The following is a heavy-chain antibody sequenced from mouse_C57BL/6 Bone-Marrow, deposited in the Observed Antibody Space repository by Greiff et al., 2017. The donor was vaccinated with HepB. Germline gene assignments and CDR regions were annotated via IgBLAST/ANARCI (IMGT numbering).Heavy chain of an antibody. J-gene: IGHJ3*01. D-gene: IGHD2-4*01. V-gene: IGHV1-22*01. CDR3: ANYDDVGAWFAY. CDR2: INPNNGGT. Sequence: EVQLQQSGPELVKPGASVKMSCKASGYTFTDYNMHWVKQSPGKSLEWIGYINPNNGGTSYNKKFKGKATLTVDKTSSTAYMELRSLTSEDSAVYYGANYDDVGAWFAYWGQGTLVTVSA. CDR1: GYTFTDYN.